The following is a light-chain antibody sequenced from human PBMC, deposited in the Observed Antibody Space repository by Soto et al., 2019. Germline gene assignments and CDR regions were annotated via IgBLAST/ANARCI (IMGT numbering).Light chain of an antibody. J-gene: IGKJ2*01. CDR3: MQGTHWPYT. Sequence: DVVMTQSPLSLPVTLGPPASISCRSSQSIGHSDGNTHLNWFQQSPGQSPRRLICEVSNRDSGVPARFSGSASGNDFTLKISRVEAEDVGVYYCMQGTHWPYTCGQGTKLEIK. V-gene: IGKV2-30*02. CDR2: EVS. CDR1: QSIGHSDGNTH.